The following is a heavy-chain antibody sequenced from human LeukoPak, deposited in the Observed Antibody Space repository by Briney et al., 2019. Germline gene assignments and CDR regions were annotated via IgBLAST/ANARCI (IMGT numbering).Heavy chain of an antibody. J-gene: IGHJ6*03. V-gene: IGHV4-59*01. CDR2: IYYSGST. Sequence: PSETLSLTCSVSGGSISSYYWSWIRQPPGKGLEWIGYIYYSGSTNYNPSLKSRVTISVDTSKNQFSLKLSSVTAADTAVYYCARAPYYYYYCMDVWGKGATVTISS. CDR1: GGSISSYY. CDR3: ARAPYYYYYCMDV.